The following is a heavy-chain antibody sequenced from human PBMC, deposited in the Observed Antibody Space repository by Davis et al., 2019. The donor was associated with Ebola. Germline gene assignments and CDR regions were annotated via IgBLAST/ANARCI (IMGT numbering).Heavy chain of an antibody. Sequence: AASVKVSCNASAFSFSPYYIHWVRQATGQGLEWMGWMNPNSENTGYAQKFQGRVTMTRSTSISTAYMELSSLRSEDTAVYYCARVGYFDWLTRWHYYGMDVWGQGTTVTVS. J-gene: IGHJ6*02. V-gene: IGHV1-8*01. CDR1: AFSFSPYY. D-gene: IGHD3-9*01. CDR3: ARVGYFDWLTRWHYYGMDV. CDR2: MNPNSENT.